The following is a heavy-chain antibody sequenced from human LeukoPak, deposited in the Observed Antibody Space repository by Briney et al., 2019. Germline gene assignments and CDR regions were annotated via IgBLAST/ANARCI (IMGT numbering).Heavy chain of an antibody. CDR3: ARDRALYYDFWSGSLMDV. CDR1: GYTLTELS. CDR2: FDPEDGET. Sequence: ASVKVSCKVSGYTLTELSMHWVRQAPGKGLEWMGGFDPEDGETIYAQKFQGRVTMTEDTSTDTAYMELSSLRSEDTAVYYCARDRALYYDFWSGSLMDVWGKGTTVTVSS. J-gene: IGHJ6*03. D-gene: IGHD3-3*01. V-gene: IGHV1-24*01.